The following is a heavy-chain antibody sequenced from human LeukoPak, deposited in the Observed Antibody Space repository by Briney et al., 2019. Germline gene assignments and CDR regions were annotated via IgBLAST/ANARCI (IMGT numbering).Heavy chain of an antibody. CDR1: SGSLSRYY. Sequence: SVTLTLTCTVSSGSLSRYYWMWIRQSPGKALEWIGYIYYSGNTNYNASLKSRVPISVETSKHQFSMNLTSVTAADTAVYDCARTYSSSSSYSDFWGQGTLVTVS. J-gene: IGHJ4*02. CDR2: IYYSGNT. D-gene: IGHD6-6*01. V-gene: IGHV4-59*01. CDR3: ARTYSSSSSYSDF.